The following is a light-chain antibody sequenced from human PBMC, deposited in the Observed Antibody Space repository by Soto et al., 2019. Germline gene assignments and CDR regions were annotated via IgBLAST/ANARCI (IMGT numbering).Light chain of an antibody. Sequence: EIVMTQSPATLSVSPGERATLSCRASQSVSSDLAWYQQKPGQAPRLLIYGASTRATGIPARFSGSGSGTEFTLNISRLQAEDFAVYYCQQYNNWPPYTFGQGTKLEIK. CDR2: GAS. J-gene: IGKJ2*01. CDR1: QSVSSD. V-gene: IGKV3-15*01. CDR3: QQYNNWPPYT.